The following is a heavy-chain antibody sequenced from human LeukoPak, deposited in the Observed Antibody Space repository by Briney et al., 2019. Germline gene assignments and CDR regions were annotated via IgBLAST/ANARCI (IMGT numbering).Heavy chain of an antibody. D-gene: IGHD2-15*01. Sequence: GGSLRLSCAASGFTFSPYNMIWVRKAPGKGLEWVSHISSSSTTIYYVDSVKGRFTISRDNAKNSLYLQMNSLRAEDTAVYYCARDAGYCSGGSCSQVNWGQGTLVTVSS. J-gene: IGHJ4*02. CDR2: ISSSSTTI. CDR3: ARDAGYCSGGSCSQVN. V-gene: IGHV3-48*04. CDR1: GFTFSPYN.